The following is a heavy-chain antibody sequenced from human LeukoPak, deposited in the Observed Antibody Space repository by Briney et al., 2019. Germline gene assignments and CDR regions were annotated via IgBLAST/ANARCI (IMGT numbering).Heavy chain of an antibody. CDR3: ARFQYKAAFDI. CDR2: IHYSGST. V-gene: IGHV4-59*01. D-gene: IGHD1-1*01. Sequence: PSETLSLTCSVSGGSISTYFWSWIRQPPGKGLEWIGYIHYSGSTYYNPSLKSRVTISVDTSKNQFSLKLSSVTAADTAVYYCARFQYKAAFDIWAKGQWSPSLQ. J-gene: IGHJ3*02. CDR1: GGSISTYF.